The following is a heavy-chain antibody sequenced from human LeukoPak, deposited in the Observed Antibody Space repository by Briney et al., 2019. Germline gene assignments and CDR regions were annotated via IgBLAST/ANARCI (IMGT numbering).Heavy chain of an antibody. Sequence: GGSLRLSCEASGFTFGSHAMYRVRQAPGKGLEWVAGIFGSGGSPHYADSVKGRFTISRDNSRNTVYLQINSLRADDTAVYYCGKTTVGYSSGQKPAWPVDYWGQGTLVTVSS. D-gene: IGHD5-18*01. CDR2: IFGSGGSP. CDR1: GFTFGSHA. J-gene: IGHJ4*02. V-gene: IGHV3-23*01. CDR3: GKTTVGYSSGQKPAWPVDY.